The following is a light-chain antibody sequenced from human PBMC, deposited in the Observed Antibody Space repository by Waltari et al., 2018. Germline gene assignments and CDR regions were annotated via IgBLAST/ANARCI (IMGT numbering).Light chain of an antibody. V-gene: IGKV1-5*03. Sequence: DIQMTQSPSTLSASVGDRVTITCRASQSISNWLALYQQKPGKAPKRLIYKASSLESGVPSRFSGRGSGTEFTLTISSLQPDDFASYYCQQYNSYSGTFGLGTKVEIK. CDR3: QQYNSYSGT. CDR1: QSISNW. CDR2: KAS. J-gene: IGKJ1*01.